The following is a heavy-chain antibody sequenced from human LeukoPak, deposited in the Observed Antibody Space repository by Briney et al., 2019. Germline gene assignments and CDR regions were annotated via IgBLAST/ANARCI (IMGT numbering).Heavy chain of an antibody. CDR3: ATNDEGYYYDSSGEDAFDI. D-gene: IGHD3-22*01. Sequence: ASVKVSCKASGGTFSSYAISWVRQAPGQGLEWMGWISAYNGNTNYAQKLQGRVTMTTDTSTSTAYMELRSPRSDDTAVYYCATNDEGYYYDSSGEDAFDIWGQGTMVTVSS. V-gene: IGHV1-18*01. CDR2: ISAYNGNT. J-gene: IGHJ3*02. CDR1: GGTFSSYA.